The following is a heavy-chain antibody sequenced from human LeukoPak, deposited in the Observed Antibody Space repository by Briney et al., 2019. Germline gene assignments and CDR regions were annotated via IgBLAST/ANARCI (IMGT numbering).Heavy chain of an antibody. Sequence: ASVKVSCKASGYTFTSYGISWVRQAPGQGLEWMGWISAYNGNTNYAQKLQGRVTMTTDTSTSTAYMELRSLRSDDTAVYYCARGDDIVVVVAAMDVWGQGTLVTVSS. D-gene: IGHD2-15*01. CDR2: ISAYNGNT. CDR1: GYTFTSYG. CDR3: ARGDDIVVVVAAMDV. J-gene: IGHJ4*02. V-gene: IGHV1-18*01.